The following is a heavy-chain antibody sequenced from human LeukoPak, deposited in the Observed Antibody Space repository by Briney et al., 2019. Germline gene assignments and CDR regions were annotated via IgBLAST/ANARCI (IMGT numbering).Heavy chain of an antibody. D-gene: IGHD1-26*01. CDR1: GGTFSSYA. CDR2: IIPILGTA. CDR3: ARDGRSAFDI. J-gene: IGHJ3*02. Sequence: SVKVSCKASGGTFSSYAISWVRQAPGQGLEWMGGIIPILGTANYAQKFQGRVTTTADESTSTAYMELSSLRSEDTAVYYRARDGRSAFDIWGQGTMVTVSS. V-gene: IGHV1-69*13.